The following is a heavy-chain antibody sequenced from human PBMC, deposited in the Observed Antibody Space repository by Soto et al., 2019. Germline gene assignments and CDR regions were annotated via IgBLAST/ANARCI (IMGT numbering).Heavy chain of an antibody. D-gene: IGHD3-9*01. Sequence: GASVKVSCKASGYTFTGYYMHWVRQAPGQGLEWMGWINPNSGGTNYAQKFQGWVTMTRDTSISTAYMELSRLRSDDTAVYYCARGDYDILTGTHIDAFDIWGQGTMVTVSS. V-gene: IGHV1-2*04. J-gene: IGHJ3*02. CDR3: ARGDYDILTGTHIDAFDI. CDR2: INPNSGGT. CDR1: GYTFTGYY.